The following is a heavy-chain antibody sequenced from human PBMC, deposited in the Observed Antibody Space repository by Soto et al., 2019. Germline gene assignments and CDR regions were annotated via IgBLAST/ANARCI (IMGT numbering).Heavy chain of an antibody. Sequence: EVQLLESGGGLVQPGGSLRLSCAASGFTFSSYAMSWVRQAPGKGLEWVSAISGSGGSTYYADSVKGRFTISRDNSKNTLYLQMNSLRAEDTAVYYCAKHPSRYGSGSYWFDPWGQGTLVTVSS. D-gene: IGHD3-10*01. CDR2: ISGSGGST. CDR1: GFTFSSYA. CDR3: AKHPSRYGSGSYWFDP. V-gene: IGHV3-23*01. J-gene: IGHJ5*02.